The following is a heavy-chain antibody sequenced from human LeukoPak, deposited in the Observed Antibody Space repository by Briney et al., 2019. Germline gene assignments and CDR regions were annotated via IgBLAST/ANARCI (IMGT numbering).Heavy chain of an antibody. CDR2: IRYDGSKK. CDR3: AKVPHSWGLFDS. CDR1: GFTFSSYG. J-gene: IGHJ4*02. V-gene: IGHV3-30*02. D-gene: IGHD3-16*01. Sequence: GGSLRLSCAASGFTFSSYGIHWVRQAPGKGLEWVAFIRYDGSKKYYADSVKGRFTISRDNSKNTLFLQMNSLRAEDTAVYYCAKVPHSWGLFDSWGQGTLVTVSS.